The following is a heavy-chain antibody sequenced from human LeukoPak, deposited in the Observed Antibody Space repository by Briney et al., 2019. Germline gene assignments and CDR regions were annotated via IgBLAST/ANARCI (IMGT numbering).Heavy chain of an antibody. CDR2: INHSGST. CDR1: GGSFSVYY. D-gene: IGHD6-6*01. CDR3: ARGQLAYAFDI. Sequence: PSETLSLTCAVYGGSFSVYYWSWIRQPPGKGLEWIGEINHSGSTNYNPSLKSRVTISVDTSKNQFSLKLSSVTAADTAVYYCARGQLAYAFDIWGQGTMVTVSS. J-gene: IGHJ3*02. V-gene: IGHV4-34*01.